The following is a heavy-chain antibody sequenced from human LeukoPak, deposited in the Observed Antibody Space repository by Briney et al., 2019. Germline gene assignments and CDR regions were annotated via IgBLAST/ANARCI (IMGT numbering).Heavy chain of an antibody. J-gene: IGHJ4*02. V-gene: IGHV4-30-4*08. CDR1: GGSNSSGDYY. CDR3: ATNRRFLEWLFFDY. CDR2: IYYSGST. Sequence: SETLSLTCTVSGGSNSSGDYYWSWIRQPPGKGLEWIGYIYYSGSTYCNPSLKSRVTISVDTSKNHFSLKLSSVTAADTAVYYCATNRRFLEWLFFDYWGQGTLVTVSS. D-gene: IGHD3-3*01.